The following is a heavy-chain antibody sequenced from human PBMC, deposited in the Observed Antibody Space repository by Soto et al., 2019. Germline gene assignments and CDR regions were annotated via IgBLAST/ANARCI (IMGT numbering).Heavy chain of an antibody. CDR1: GGSISSGDYY. D-gene: IGHD3-10*01. CDR2: IYYSGST. J-gene: IGHJ4*02. V-gene: IGHV4-30-4*01. Sequence: SETLSLTCTVPGGSISSGDYYWSWIRQPPGKGLEWIGYIYYSGSTYYNPSLKSRVTISVDTSKNQFSLKLSSVTAADTAVYYCAREAPGVGRFYFDYWGQGTLVTVSS. CDR3: AREAPGVGRFYFDY.